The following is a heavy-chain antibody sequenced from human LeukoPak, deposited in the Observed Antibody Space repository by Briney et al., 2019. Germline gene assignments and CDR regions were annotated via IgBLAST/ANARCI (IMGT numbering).Heavy chain of an antibody. Sequence: ASVKVSCKASGYTFTSYGISWVRQAPGQGLEWMGWISAYNGNTNYAQKLQGRVTMTRNTSISTAYMELSSLRSEDTAVYYCARVRSPYSSSWGRGANWFDPWGQGTLVTVSS. CDR1: GYTFTSYG. D-gene: IGHD6-13*01. J-gene: IGHJ5*02. V-gene: IGHV1-18*01. CDR2: ISAYNGNT. CDR3: ARVRSPYSSSWGRGANWFDP.